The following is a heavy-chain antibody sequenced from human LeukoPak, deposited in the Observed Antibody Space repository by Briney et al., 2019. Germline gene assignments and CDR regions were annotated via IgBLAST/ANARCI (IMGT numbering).Heavy chain of an antibody. CDR1: GGTFSSYA. CDR2: IIPIFGTA. D-gene: IGHD1-26*01. CDR3: ARSIVGASPYFDY. V-gene: IGHV1-69*05. J-gene: IGHJ4*02. Sequence: SVKVSCKASGGTFSSYAISWVRQAPGQGLEWMGGIIPIFGTANYAQKFQGRVTITTDESTSTAYMELSSLRSEDTAVYYCARSIVGASPYFDYWGQGTLVTVSS.